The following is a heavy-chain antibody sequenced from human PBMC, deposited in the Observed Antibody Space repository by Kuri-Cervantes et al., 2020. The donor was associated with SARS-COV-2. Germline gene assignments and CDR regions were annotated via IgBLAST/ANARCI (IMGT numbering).Heavy chain of an antibody. J-gene: IGHJ3*02. CDR1: EFTFSSYS. CDR3: PRDPPSMIVPLGAFDI. CDR2: ISNSSSYI. V-gene: IGHV3-21*01. D-gene: IGHD3-22*01. Sequence: GGALRVSSAASEFTFSSYSMNWVRQAPGKGLEWVPSISNSSSYIYYADSVKGRFTISRDNAKNPLYLQMNSLRAEDTAVYYCPRDPPSMIVPLGAFDIWGQGTMVTVSS.